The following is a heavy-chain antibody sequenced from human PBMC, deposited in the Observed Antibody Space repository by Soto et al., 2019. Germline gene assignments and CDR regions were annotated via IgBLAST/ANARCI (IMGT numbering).Heavy chain of an antibody. J-gene: IGHJ4*02. Sequence: VESLKISCNTSGYTFTSYWIGWVRQMPGKGLEWMGIIWPGDSDARYSPSFQGQVTISADKSISTAFLQWSSLNASDTAMYYCARHGSSASFEFWGQGTLVTVSS. V-gene: IGHV5-51*01. CDR1: GYTFTSYW. CDR3: ARHGSSASFEF. CDR2: IWPGDSDA. D-gene: IGHD6-6*01.